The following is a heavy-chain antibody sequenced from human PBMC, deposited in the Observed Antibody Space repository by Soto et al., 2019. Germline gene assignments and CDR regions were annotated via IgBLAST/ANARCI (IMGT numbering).Heavy chain of an antibody. CDR2: INHSGST. CDR1: GGSFSGYS. V-gene: IGHV4-34*01. CDR3: ARAPQIVAMGRPFDY. D-gene: IGHD5-12*01. Sequence: PXGTLSLTCAVYGGSFSGYSWNWIRQPPGKGLEWIGEINHSGSTNYNPSLKSRVTISLDTSKNQFSLRLTSLTAADTAVYFCARAPQIVAMGRPFDYWGQGILVTVSS. J-gene: IGHJ4*02.